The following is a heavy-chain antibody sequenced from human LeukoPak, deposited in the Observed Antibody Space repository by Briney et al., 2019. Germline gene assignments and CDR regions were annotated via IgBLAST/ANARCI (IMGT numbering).Heavy chain of an antibody. V-gene: IGHV1-18*01. CDR2: ISAYNGNT. CDR1: GYTFTSYG. Sequence: ASVKVSCKASGYTFTSYGISWVRQAPGQGLEWMGWISAYNGNTNYAQKLQGRVTMTTDTSTSTAYMELSSLRSEDTAVYYCARIASGIAAGDYYYMDVWGKGTTVTISS. CDR3: ARIASGIAAGDYYYMDV. D-gene: IGHD6-25*01. J-gene: IGHJ6*03.